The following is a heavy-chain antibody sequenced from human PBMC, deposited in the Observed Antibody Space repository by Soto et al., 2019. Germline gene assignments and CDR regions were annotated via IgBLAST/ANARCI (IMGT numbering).Heavy chain of an antibody. Sequence: ASVKVSCKASGYTFTSYYMHWVRQAPGQGLEWMGIINPSGGSTSYAQKFQGRVTMTRDTSTSTVYMELSSLRSEDTAVYYCARDFSLYDSSGYSPKRPDASDIWGQGTMVTVSS. CDR1: GYTFTSYY. D-gene: IGHD3-22*01. CDR2: INPSGGST. J-gene: IGHJ3*02. V-gene: IGHV1-46*01. CDR3: ARDFSLYDSSGYSPKRPDASDI.